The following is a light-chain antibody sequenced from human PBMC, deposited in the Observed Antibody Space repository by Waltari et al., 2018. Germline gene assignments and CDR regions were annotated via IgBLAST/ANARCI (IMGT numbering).Light chain of an antibody. CDR2: ENN. CDR1: SPNIGNNY. CDR3: GTWDSSLGAVV. V-gene: IGLV1-51*02. Sequence: QSVLTQPPSVSAAPGLKVTIPCSGSSPNIGNNYVSWYQHLPGTAPELLIYENNKRPSGIPDRFSGSKSGTSATLGITGLQTGDEADYYCGTWDSSLGAVVFGGGTKLTVL. J-gene: IGLJ2*01.